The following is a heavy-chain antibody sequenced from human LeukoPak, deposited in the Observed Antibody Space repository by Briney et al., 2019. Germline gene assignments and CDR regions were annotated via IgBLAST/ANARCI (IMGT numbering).Heavy chain of an antibody. J-gene: IGHJ3*02. CDR3: AKERTMVRGVTKTQTLEASVI. V-gene: IGHV3-23*01. D-gene: IGHD3-10*01. CDR2: ISGSGGST. CDR1: GFTFSSYA. Sequence: GGSLRLSCAASGFTFSSYAMSWVRQAPGKGLEWVSAISGSGGSTYYADSVKGRFTISRDNSKNTLYLQMNSLRAEDTAVYYCAKERTMVRGVTKTQTLEASVIWGQGTMVTVSS.